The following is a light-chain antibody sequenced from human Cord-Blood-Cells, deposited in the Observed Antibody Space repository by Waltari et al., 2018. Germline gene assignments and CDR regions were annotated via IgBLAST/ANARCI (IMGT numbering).Light chain of an antibody. CDR2: EDS. CDR1: SSAVGSYNL. CDR3: CSYAGSSTLV. Sequence: QSALPQPASVSGSPGQSITISCTGTSSAVGSYNLVSWYQQHPGKAPKLMIYEDSKRPSGVSNRFSGSKSGNTASLTISGLQAEDEADYYCCSYAGSSTLVFGGGTKLTVL. V-gene: IGLV2-23*01. J-gene: IGLJ2*01.